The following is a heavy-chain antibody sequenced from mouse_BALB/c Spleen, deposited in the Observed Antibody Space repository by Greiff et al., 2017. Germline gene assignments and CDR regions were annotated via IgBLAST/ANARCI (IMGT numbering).Heavy chain of an antibody. CDR3: ARGVRGYDVDY. CDR2: INPSTGYT. V-gene: IGHV1-7*01. D-gene: IGHD2-14*01. J-gene: IGHJ2*01. CDR1: GYTFTSYW. Sequence: VQLVESGAELAKPGASVKMSCKASGYTFTSYWMHWVKQRPGQGLEWIGYINPSTGYTEYNQKFKDKATLTADKSSSTAYMQLSSLTSEDSAVYNCARGVRGYDVDYWGPGTTLTDSP.